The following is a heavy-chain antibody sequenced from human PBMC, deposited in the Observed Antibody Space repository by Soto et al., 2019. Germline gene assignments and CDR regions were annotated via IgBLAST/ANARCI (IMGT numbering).Heavy chain of an antibody. D-gene: IGHD2-8*01. Sequence: QIQMVQSGAKVKQPGASVKISCKTSGYTFSSYSINWVRQSPGQGLEWMAWISTYSGNTHYAESVQGRVTVTLDKSARTAFMEMRGLTSDDTAVYFCARDNGYFDVWGQGTLVTVSS. CDR3: ARDNGYFDV. CDR2: ISTYSGNT. J-gene: IGHJ4*02. CDR1: GYTFSSYS. V-gene: IGHV1-18*04.